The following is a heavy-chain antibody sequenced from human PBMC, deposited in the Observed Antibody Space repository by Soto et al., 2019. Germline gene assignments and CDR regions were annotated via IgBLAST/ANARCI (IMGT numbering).Heavy chain of an antibody. V-gene: IGHV3-53*01. CDR1: GFTVSSNY. CDR2: IYSGGST. Sequence: GGSLRLSCAASGFTVSSNYMSWVRQAPGKGLEWVSVIYSGGSTYYADSVKGRFTISRDNSKNTLYLQMNSLRAEDTAVYYCARDPYYDSSGYYSGNAFDIWAQGTMVTVSS. J-gene: IGHJ3*02. CDR3: ARDPYYDSSGYYSGNAFDI. D-gene: IGHD3-22*01.